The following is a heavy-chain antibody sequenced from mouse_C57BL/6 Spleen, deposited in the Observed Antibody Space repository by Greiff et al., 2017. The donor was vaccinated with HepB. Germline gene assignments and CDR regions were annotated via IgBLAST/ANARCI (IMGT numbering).Heavy chain of an antibody. V-gene: IGHV1-52*01. Sequence: QVQLQQPGAELVRPGSSVKLSCKASGYTFTSYWMHWVKQRPIQGLEWIGNIDPSDSETHYNQKFKDKATLTVDKSSCTAYMQLSSLTSEDSAVYYCARSDTTVVDYWGQGTTLTVSS. D-gene: IGHD1-1*01. CDR2: IDPSDSET. J-gene: IGHJ2*01. CDR3: ARSDTTVVDY. CDR1: GYTFTSYW.